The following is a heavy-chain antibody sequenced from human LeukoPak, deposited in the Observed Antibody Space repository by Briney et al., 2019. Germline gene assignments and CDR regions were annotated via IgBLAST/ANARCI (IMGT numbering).Heavy chain of an antibody. J-gene: IGHJ3*02. D-gene: IGHD2-2*01. Sequence: ASVKVSCKVSGYTLTELSMHWVRQAPGQGLEWMGWINLNSGGTNYAQKFQGRVTMTRDTSISTAYMELSRLRSDDTAVYYCARVPIHGSSKVRTHNAFDIWGQGTMVTVSS. V-gene: IGHV1-2*02. CDR2: INLNSGGT. CDR3: ARVPIHGSSKVRTHNAFDI. CDR1: GYTLTELS.